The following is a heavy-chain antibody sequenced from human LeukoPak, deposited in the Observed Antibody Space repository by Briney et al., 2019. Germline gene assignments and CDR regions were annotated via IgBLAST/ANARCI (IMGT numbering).Heavy chain of an antibody. Sequence: SETLSLTCTVSGGSISSYYWSWIRQPPGKGLEWIGYIYYSGSTNYNPSLKSRVTISVDTSKNQFSLKVSSVTAAYTAVYYCATSRGSGYTTFDYWGQGTLVTVSS. CDR2: IYYSGST. D-gene: IGHD3-22*01. J-gene: IGHJ4*02. CDR3: ATSRGSGYTTFDY. CDR1: GGSISSYY. V-gene: IGHV4-59*08.